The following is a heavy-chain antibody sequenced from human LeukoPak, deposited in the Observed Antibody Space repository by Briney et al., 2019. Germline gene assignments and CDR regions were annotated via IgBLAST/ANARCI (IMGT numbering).Heavy chain of an antibody. J-gene: IGHJ1*01. D-gene: IGHD3-22*01. CDR2: ISGSGGST. CDR1: GFTFSSYA. CDR3: ASLPHDSSGYYFTEYFQH. V-gene: IGHV3-23*01. Sequence: GGSLRLSCAASGFTFSSYAMSWVRQAPGKGLEWVSAISGSGGSTYYADSVKGRFTISRDNSKNTLYLQMNSLRAEDTAVYYCASLPHDSSGYYFTEYFQHWGRGTLVTVSS.